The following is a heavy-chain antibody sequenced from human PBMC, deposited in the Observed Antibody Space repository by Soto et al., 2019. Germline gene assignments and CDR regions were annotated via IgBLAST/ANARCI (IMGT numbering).Heavy chain of an antibody. V-gene: IGHV1-2*04. D-gene: IGHD2-8*01. J-gene: IGHJ6*02. Sequence: ASVKVSCKASGYSFTDYHIHWVRQAPGQGLEWLGRINPKSGGTSTAQKFQGWVTMTTDTFISTASMELTRLTSDDTAIYYCARGDSTDCSNGVCSFFYNHDMDVWGQGTTVTVSS. CDR2: INPKSGGT. CDR3: ARGDSTDCSNGVCSFFYNHDMDV. CDR1: GYSFTDYH.